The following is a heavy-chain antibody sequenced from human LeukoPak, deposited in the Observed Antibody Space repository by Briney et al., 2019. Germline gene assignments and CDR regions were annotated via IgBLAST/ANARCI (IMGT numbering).Heavy chain of an antibody. Sequence: SETLSLTCTVSGGSISSYYWSWIRQPPGKGLEWIGYIYYSGSTNYNPSLKSRVTISVDTSKNQFSLKLSSVTAADTAVYYCARSTYYYGSGSPTRTFDYWGQGALVTVSS. D-gene: IGHD3-10*01. CDR1: GGSISSYY. J-gene: IGHJ4*02. V-gene: IGHV4-59*08. CDR3: ARSTYYYGSGSPTRTFDY. CDR2: IYYSGST.